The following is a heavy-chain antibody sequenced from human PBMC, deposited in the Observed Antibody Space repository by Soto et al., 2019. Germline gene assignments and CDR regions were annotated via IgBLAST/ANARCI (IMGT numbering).Heavy chain of an antibody. CDR1: GYSFTSSG. D-gene: IGHD5-18*01. CDR2: IYPCDSYT. J-gene: IGHJ6*02. CDR3: ARQPLWFYGMDV. Sequence: ESLKISCRCSGYSFTSSGIGWVRQMPGKGLEWMGIIYPCDSYTRYSPSFQGQVTISADKSISTAYLQWSSLKASDTAMYYCARQPLWFYGMDVWGQGTTVTVSS. V-gene: IGHV5-51*01.